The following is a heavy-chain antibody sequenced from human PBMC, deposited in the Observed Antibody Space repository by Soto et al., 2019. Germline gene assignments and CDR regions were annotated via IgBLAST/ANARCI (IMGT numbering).Heavy chain of an antibody. CDR2: INAGNGNT. D-gene: IGHD3-9*01. CDR1: GGTFSSYT. J-gene: IGHJ6*02. V-gene: IGHV1-3*01. Sequence: ASVKVSCKASGGTFSSYTISWVRQAPGQRLEWMGWINAGNGNTKYSQKFQGRVTITRDTSASTAYMELSSLRSEDTAVYYCARDGLGYFDWLLPLDYYYGMDVWGQGTTVTVSS. CDR3: ARDGLGYFDWLLPLDYYYGMDV.